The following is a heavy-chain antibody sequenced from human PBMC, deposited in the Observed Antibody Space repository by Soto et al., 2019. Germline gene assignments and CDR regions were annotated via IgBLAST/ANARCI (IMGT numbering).Heavy chain of an antibody. CDR3: ARDGDYYESGGYFLRDAFDI. CDR1: GFTFSDYY. D-gene: IGHD3-22*01. V-gene: IGHV3-11*01. J-gene: IGHJ3*02. CDR2: ISGSSTTI. Sequence: PGGSLRLSCAASGFTFSDYYVSWIRQAPGKGLEWVSYISGSSTTIYYTDSVKGRFTISRDNAKNSLYLQMNSLRAEDTAMYYCARDGDYYESGGYFLRDAFDIWGQGTMVTVSS.